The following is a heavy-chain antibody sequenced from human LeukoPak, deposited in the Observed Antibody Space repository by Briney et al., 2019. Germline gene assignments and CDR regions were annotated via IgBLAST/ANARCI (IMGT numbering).Heavy chain of an antibody. J-gene: IGHJ4*02. D-gene: IGHD5-12*01. CDR1: GFTFSSYD. V-gene: IGHV3-13*04. CDR2: IGTAGDT. Sequence: PGGSLRLSCAASGFTFSSYDMHWVRQPTGKGLGWVSAIGTAGDTYYPGSVKGRFTISRENAKNSLYLQMNSLRAGDTAVYYCVRGTGYSAYDYDFDYWGQGTLVTVSS. CDR3: VRGTGYSAYDYDFDY.